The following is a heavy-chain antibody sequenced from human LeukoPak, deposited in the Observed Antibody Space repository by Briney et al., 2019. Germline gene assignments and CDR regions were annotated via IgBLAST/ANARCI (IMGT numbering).Heavy chain of an antibody. CDR1: GGSISSFY. J-gene: IGHJ3*02. V-gene: IGHV4-4*07. Sequence: SETLSLTCTVSGGSISSFYWSWIRQPAGKGVEWIGRIYTSGSTNYNPSLKSRVTMSVDTSKNQFSLKLNSVTAADTAVYYCARGYSYGPGDVFDIWGQGTMVTVSS. CDR3: ARGYSYGPGDVFDI. D-gene: IGHD5-18*01. CDR2: IYTSGST.